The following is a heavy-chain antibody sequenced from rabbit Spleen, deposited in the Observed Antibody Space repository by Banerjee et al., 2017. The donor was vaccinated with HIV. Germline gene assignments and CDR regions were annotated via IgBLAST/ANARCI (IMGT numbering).Heavy chain of an antibody. CDR1: GVSFSSSSY. CDR2: IDTGSSGFT. CDR3: ARDTSSSFSSYGMDL. D-gene: IGHD1-1*01. Sequence: QSLEESGGDLVKPGASLTLTCTASGVSFSSSSYMCWVRQAPGKGLEWIACIDTGSSGFTFFATWAKGRFPCSKTSSTTVTLQMTRLTAADTATYFCARDTSSSFSSYGMDLWGPGPLVTVS. V-gene: IGHV1S40*01. J-gene: IGHJ6*01.